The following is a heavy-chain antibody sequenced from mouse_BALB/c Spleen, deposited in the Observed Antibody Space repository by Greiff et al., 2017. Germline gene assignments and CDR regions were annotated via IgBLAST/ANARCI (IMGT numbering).Heavy chain of an antibody. CDR1: GFTFSSFG. Sequence: EVKLVESGGGLVQPGGSRKLSCAASGFTFSSFGMHWVRQAPEKGLEWVAYISSGSSTIYYADTVKGRFTISRDNPKNTLFLQMTSLRSEDTAMYYCARGLPGFAYWGQGTLVTVSA. J-gene: IGHJ3*01. V-gene: IGHV5-17*02. CDR3: ARGLPGFAY. CDR2: ISSGSSTI.